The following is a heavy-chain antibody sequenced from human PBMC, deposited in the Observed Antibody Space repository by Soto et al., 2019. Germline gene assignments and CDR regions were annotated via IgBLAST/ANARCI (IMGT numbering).Heavy chain of an antibody. CDR1: GFTFSSYA. CDR3: ARLEVAPRGYYNGMDV. Sequence: GGSLRLSCTASGFTFSSYAMSWVRQAPGKGLEWVSSISGSGSTTYYADSVKGRFTISRDNSKNTLYLQMNSLRAEDTAVYYCARLEVAPRGYYNGMDVWGQGTTVTVSS. V-gene: IGHV3-23*01. CDR2: ISGSGSTT. D-gene: IGHD1-1*01. J-gene: IGHJ6*02.